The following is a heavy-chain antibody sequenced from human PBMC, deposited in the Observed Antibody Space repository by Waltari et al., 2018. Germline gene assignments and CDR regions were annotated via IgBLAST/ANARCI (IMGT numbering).Heavy chain of an antibody. CDR3: ARENYYGSGTYPMDV. CDR2: ISSSSTTI. J-gene: IGHJ6*04. D-gene: IGHD3-10*01. V-gene: IGHV3-48*02. CDR1: EVTFSSYR. Sequence: EVQLVESGGGLVQPGGSLSLACADSEVTFSSYRMNWVRQAPGKGLEWVSYISSSSTTIYYADSVKGRFTISRDNAKNSLYLQMNSLRDEDTAVYYCARENYYGSGTYPMDVWGKGTTVTVSS.